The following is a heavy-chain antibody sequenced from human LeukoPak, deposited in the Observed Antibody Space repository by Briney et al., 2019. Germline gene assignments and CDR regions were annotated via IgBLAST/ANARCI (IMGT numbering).Heavy chain of an antibody. CDR1: GGSFSRYY. CDR3: ARGRYYYDSSGYYYSAFDI. J-gene: IGHJ3*02. V-gene: IGHV4-34*01. CDR2: INHSGST. D-gene: IGHD3-22*01. Sequence: SESLSLTCAVYGGSFSRYYWSWIRQPPGKGLEWIGEINHSGSTNYNPSLKSRVTISVDTSKNQFSLKLSSVTAADTAVYYCARGRYYYDSSGYYYSAFDIWGQGAMVTVSS.